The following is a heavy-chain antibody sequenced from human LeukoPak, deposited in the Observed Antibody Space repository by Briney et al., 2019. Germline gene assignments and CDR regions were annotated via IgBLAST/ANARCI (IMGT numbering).Heavy chain of an antibody. CDR3: ARDHSEYQLLNYFDY. V-gene: IGHV3-30-3*01. CDR2: ISYDGSNK. D-gene: IGHD2-2*01. J-gene: IGHJ4*02. Sequence: GGSLRLSCAASGFTFSSYAMHWVRQAPGKGLEWVAVISYDGSNKYYADSVTGRFTISRDNSKNTLYLQMNSLRAEDTAVYYCARDHSEYQLLNYFDYWGQGTLVTVSS. CDR1: GFTFSSYA.